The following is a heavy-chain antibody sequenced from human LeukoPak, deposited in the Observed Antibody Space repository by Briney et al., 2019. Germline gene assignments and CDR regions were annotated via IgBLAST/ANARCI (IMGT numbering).Heavy chain of an antibody. D-gene: IGHD3-10*01. CDR3: ARDGEHTGNDLDY. V-gene: IGHV3-48*03. Sequence: PGGSLRLSCVASGFSFSSYEMNWVRQAPGKGLEWVSFISTSGSTIYYADSVKGRFTISRDNAKNSLWLQMNSLRVEDTAVYYCARDGEHTGNDLDYWGQGTLVTVSS. J-gene: IGHJ4*02. CDR2: ISTSGSTI. CDR1: GFSFSSYE.